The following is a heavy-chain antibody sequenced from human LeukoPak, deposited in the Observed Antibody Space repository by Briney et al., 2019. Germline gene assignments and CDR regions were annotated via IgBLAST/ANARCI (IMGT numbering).Heavy chain of an antibody. CDR2: IYPGDSDT. CDR3: ARSGRGYSYGGADKRNWFDP. Sequence: GESLKISCKGSGYSFTSYWIAWVRQMPGKGLEWMGIIYPGDSDTTYSPSFQGQVTISADKSISTAYLQWSSLKASDTAMYYCARSGRGYSYGGADKRNWFDPWGQGTLVTVSS. D-gene: IGHD5-18*01. J-gene: IGHJ5*02. V-gene: IGHV5-51*01. CDR1: GYSFTSYW.